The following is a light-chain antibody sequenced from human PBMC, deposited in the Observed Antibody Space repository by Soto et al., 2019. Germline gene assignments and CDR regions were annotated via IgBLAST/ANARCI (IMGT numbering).Light chain of an antibody. V-gene: IGKV1-17*01. CDR2: VAS. J-gene: IGKJ1*01. CDR1: QDIGIN. CDR3: LQHNAYPWT. Sequence: DIQMTQSPSSLSASVGDRVTMTWRASQDIGINLGWFQQKPGKAPKRLIYVASSLQSGVPSRFSGSGSGTEFTLTISSLKPDDFASYFCLQHNAYPWTFGQGTKV.